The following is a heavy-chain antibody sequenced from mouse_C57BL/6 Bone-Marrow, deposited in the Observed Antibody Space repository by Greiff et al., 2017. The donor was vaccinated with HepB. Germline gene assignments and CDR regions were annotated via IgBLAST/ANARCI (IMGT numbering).Heavy chain of an antibody. CDR1: GYSITSGYY. CDR2: ISYDGSN. CDR3: ARDDYYFDY. Sequence: DVKLQESGPGLVKPSQSLSLTCSVTGYSITSGYYWNWIRQFPGNKLEWMGYISYDGSNNYNPSLKNRSSITRDTSKNQFFLMLNSVTTEDTATYYCARDDYYFDYWGQGTTLTVSS. J-gene: IGHJ2*01. V-gene: IGHV3-6*01.